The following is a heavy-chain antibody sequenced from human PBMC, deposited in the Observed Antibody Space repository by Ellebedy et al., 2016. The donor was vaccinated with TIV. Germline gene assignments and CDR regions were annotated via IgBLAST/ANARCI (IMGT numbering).Heavy chain of an antibody. Sequence: MPSETLSLTCSVSGSSISSGYYWGWIRQPPGRGLEWIGSMYHSGSTYYNPSLTSRVTISADTSKNQFSLKLRSVTAADTAVYYCASGEGLAVAGSLDYWGPGTLVTVSS. V-gene: IGHV4-38-2*01. CDR2: MYHSGST. D-gene: IGHD6-19*01. CDR3: ASGEGLAVAGSLDY. CDR1: GSSISSGYY. J-gene: IGHJ4*02.